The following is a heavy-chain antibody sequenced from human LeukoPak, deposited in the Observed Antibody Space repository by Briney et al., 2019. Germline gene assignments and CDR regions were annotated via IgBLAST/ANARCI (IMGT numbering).Heavy chain of an antibody. CDR2: INHSGST. CDR3: ARVGTYYYDSRREPADY. J-gene: IGHJ4*02. D-gene: IGHD3-22*01. CDR1: GGSFSGYY. V-gene: IGHV4-34*01. Sequence: PSETLSLTYAVYGGSFSGYYWSWIRQPPGKGLEWIGEINHSGSTNYNPSLKSRVTISVDTSKNQFSLKLSSVTAADTAVYYCARVGTYYYDSRREPADYWGQGTLVTVSS.